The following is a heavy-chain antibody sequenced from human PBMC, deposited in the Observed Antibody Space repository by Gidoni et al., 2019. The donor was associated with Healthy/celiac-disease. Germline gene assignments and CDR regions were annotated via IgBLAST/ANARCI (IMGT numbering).Heavy chain of an antibody. CDR1: GFTVSSYS. D-gene: IGHD5-12*01. CDR2: ISSSSSYI. CDR3: ARGPYSGYDNYFDY. Sequence: EVQLVESGGGLVKPGGSLRSSGAASGFTVSSYSMNWVRQAPGKGLEWVSSISSSSSYIYYADSVKGRFTISRDNAKNSLYLQMNSLRAEDTAVYYCARGPYSGYDNYFDYWGQGTLVTVSS. J-gene: IGHJ4*02. V-gene: IGHV3-21*01.